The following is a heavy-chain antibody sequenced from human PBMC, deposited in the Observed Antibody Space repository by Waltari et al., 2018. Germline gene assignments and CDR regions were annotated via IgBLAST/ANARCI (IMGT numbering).Heavy chain of an antibody. CDR2: IKPNSGGT. Sequence: QVQLVQSGAEVKKPGASVKVSCKASGYTFTGYYMHWVRQAPGQGLEWMGLIKPNSGGTSYAQKFQGRVTMTRDTSSSTAYMELSRLRSDDTAVYYWARDPPGFGYDFIDYWGQGTLVTVSS. CDR3: ARDPPGFGYDFIDY. V-gene: IGHV1-2*06. J-gene: IGHJ4*02. CDR1: GYTFTGYY. D-gene: IGHD5-12*01.